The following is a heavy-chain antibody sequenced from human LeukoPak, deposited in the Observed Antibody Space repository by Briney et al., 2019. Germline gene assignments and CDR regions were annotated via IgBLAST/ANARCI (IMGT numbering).Heavy chain of an antibody. Sequence: APVKVSCKASGYTFTGYYMHWVRQAPGQGLEWMGWINPNSGGTNYAQKFQGRVTMTRDTSISTAYMELSRLRSDDTAVYYCARDSRTYGRTVTTSPVDYWGQGTLVTVSS. J-gene: IGHJ4*02. CDR1: GYTFTGYY. CDR2: INPNSGGT. D-gene: IGHD4-17*01. CDR3: ARDSRTYGRTVTTSPVDY. V-gene: IGHV1-2*02.